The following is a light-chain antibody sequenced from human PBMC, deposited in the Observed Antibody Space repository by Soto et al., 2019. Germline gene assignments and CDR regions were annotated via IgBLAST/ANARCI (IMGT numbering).Light chain of an antibody. Sequence: EIVLTQSPATVSLSPGERATLFCRASQSVSRYLAWYQQKAGQAPRLLIYDASDRASGIPARFSGSGSGTDFTLTISSLEPEDFAVYYCQQRSSWPLTFGGGTKVEIK. CDR2: DAS. J-gene: IGKJ4*01. CDR1: QSVSRY. V-gene: IGKV3-11*01. CDR3: QQRSSWPLT.